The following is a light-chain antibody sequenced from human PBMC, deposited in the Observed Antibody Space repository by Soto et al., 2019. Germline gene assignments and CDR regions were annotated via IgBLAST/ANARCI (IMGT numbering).Light chain of an antibody. J-gene: IGLJ2*01. CDR1: SSDVGGYNY. CDR2: DVS. Sequence: QSALTQPASVSGSPGPSIAISCTGTSSDVGGYNYVSWYHQHPGKAPKLMIYDVSNRPSGVSNRFSGSKSGNTASLTISGLQAEDEADYYCSSYTSSSVVFGGGTKLTVL. CDR3: SSYTSSSVV. V-gene: IGLV2-14*01.